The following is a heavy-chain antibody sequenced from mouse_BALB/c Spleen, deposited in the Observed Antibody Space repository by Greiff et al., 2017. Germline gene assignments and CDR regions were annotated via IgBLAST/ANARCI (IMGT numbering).Heavy chain of an antibody. J-gene: IGHJ3*01. CDR3: HTTVGAY. D-gene: IGHD1-1*01. V-gene: IGHV1S22*01. CDR1: GYTFTSYW. Sequence: KQPGSELVRPGASVKLSCKASGYTFTSYWMHWVKQRPGQGLEWIGNIYPGSGSTNYDEKFKSKATLTVDTSSSTAYMQLSSLTSEDSAVYYCHTTVGAYWGQGTLVTVSA. CDR2: IYPGSGST.